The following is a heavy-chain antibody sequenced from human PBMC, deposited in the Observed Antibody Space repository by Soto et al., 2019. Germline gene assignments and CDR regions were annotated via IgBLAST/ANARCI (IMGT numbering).Heavy chain of an antibody. CDR2: IYYSGST. J-gene: IGHJ4*02. CDR3: AIPGGYGYGGFDY. V-gene: IGHV4-39*01. CDR1: GGSISSSSYY. Sequence: SETLSLTCTVSGGSISSSSYYWGWIRQPPGKGLEWIGSIYYSGSTYYNPSLKSRVTISVDTSKNQFSLKLSSVTAADTAVYYCAIPGGYGYGGFDYWGQGTLVTVSS. D-gene: IGHD5-18*01.